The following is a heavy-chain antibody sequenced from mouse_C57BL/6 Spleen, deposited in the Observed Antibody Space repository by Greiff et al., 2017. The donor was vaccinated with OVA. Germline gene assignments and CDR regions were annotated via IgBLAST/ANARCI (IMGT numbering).Heavy chain of an antibody. J-gene: IGHJ2*01. CDR3: ALYYGSSSRDY. Sequence: QVQLKQPGAELVKPGASVKMSCKASGYTFTSYWITWVKQRPGQGLEWIGDIYPGSGSTNYNEKFKSKATLTVDTSSSTAYMQLSSLTSEDSAVYYCALYYGSSSRDYWGQGTTLTVSS. D-gene: IGHD1-1*01. V-gene: IGHV1-55*01. CDR2: IYPGSGST. CDR1: GYTFTSYW.